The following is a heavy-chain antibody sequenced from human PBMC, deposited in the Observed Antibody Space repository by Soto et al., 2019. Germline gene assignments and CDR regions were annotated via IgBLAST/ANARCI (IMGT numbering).Heavy chain of an antibody. CDR1: GYGFTTYG. CDR2: ISAHNGNT. D-gene: IGHD6-6*01. V-gene: IGHV1-18*01. CDR3: ARGRDGDY. Sequence: QVHLVQSGAEVKKPGASVKVSCKGSGYGFTTYGITWVRQAPGQGLEWMAWISAHNGNTNYAQKLQGRGTVNRDTSTSTAYMELRSQRSDDTAVYYCARGRDGDYWGQGALVTVSS. J-gene: IGHJ4*02.